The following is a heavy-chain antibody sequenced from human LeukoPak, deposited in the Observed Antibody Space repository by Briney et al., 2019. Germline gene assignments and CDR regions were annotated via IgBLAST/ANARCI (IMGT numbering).Heavy chain of an antibody. D-gene: IGHD2/OR15-2a*01. Sequence: SQTLSLTCTVSGGSLSPYYWSWIRQSPGKGLEWIGYISYSGSTNSHPSLKSRVTVSVDMSKPQFYLELSSVTAADTAVYYCARLSRRMHLLPGRGSRADHYYYYMDVWGKGTTVTVSS. V-gene: IGHV4-59*01. CDR3: ARLSRRMHLLPGRGSRADHYYYYMDV. CDR2: ISYSGST. J-gene: IGHJ6*03. CDR1: GGSLSPYY.